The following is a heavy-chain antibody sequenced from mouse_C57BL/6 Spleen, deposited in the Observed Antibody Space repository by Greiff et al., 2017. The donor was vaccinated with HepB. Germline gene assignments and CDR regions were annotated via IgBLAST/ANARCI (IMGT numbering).Heavy chain of an antibody. J-gene: IGHJ1*03. CDR2: IYPGDGDT. V-gene: IGHV1-82*01. Sequence: LEESGPELVKPGASVKISCKASGYAFSSSWMNWVKQRPGKGLEWIGRIYPGDGDTNYNGKFKGKATLTADKSSSTAYMQLSSLTSEDSAVYFCARGGGTWYFDVWGTGTTVTVSS. CDR3: ARGGGTWYFDV. CDR1: GYAFSSSW. D-gene: IGHD4-1*01.